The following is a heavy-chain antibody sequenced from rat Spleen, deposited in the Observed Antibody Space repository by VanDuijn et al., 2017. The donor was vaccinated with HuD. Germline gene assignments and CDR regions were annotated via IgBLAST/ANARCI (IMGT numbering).Heavy chain of an antibody. D-gene: IGHD1-12*01. CDR1: GFTFNNYW. CDR2: ITDTGGST. Sequence: EVQLVESGGGLVQPGRSLKLSCVASGFTFNNYWMTWIRQAPGKGLEWVASITDTGGSTYYPESVKGRFTISRDNAKSTLYLQMNSLRSEDTATYYCTPYEGGSAYWGQGTLVTVSS. V-gene: IGHV5-31*01. J-gene: IGHJ3*01. CDR3: TPYEGGSAY.